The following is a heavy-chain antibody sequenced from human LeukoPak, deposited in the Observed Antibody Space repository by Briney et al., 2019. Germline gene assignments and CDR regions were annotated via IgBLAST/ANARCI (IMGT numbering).Heavy chain of an antibody. Sequence: PGGSLRLSCAASGFIFSDYYMSWICQAPGKGLEWVSYISSSGSTIDYADSVKGRFTISRDNAKKSLYLQMNSLRAEDTAVYYCARGIRGYSGLVVHWGQGTLVTVSS. CDR1: GFIFSDYY. CDR3: ARGIRGYSGLVVH. CDR2: ISSSGSTI. V-gene: IGHV3-11*04. D-gene: IGHD5-12*01. J-gene: IGHJ4*02.